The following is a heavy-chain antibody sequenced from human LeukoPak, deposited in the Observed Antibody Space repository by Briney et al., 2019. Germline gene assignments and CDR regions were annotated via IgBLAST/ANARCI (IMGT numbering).Heavy chain of an antibody. Sequence: SETLSLTCAVYGGSFSGYYWSWIRQPPGKGLEWVGEINHSGSTNYNPSLKSRVTISVDTSKHQFSLKLSSVTAADTAVYYCARNPQASSSAPFDYWGQGTLVTVSS. D-gene: IGHD6-6*01. CDR2: INHSGST. CDR3: ARNPQASSSAPFDY. CDR1: GGSFSGYY. J-gene: IGHJ4*02. V-gene: IGHV4-34*01.